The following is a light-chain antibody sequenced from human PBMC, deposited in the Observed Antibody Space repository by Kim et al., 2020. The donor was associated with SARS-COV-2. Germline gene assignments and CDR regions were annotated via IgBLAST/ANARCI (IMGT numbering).Light chain of an antibody. V-gene: IGKV1-9*01. CDR2: TTS. CDR3: QQLNSYPYT. Sequence: DTHLTQSPSFLSASVGDRVTITCRASQDVSSYLAWYQQKPGRAPKLLIYTTSTLQSGVPSRFSGSGAGTEFTLTISSLHTEDFATYFCQQLNSYPYTFGQGTKVEI. CDR1: QDVSSY. J-gene: IGKJ2*01.